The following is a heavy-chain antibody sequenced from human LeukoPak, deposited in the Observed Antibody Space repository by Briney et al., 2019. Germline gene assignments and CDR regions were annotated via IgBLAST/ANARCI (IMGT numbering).Heavy chain of an antibody. CDR2: IYHSGSA. D-gene: IGHD3-10*01. J-gene: IGHJ4*02. V-gene: IGHV4-59*12. CDR3: ARDLWFNTFDY. Sequence: SETLSLTCTVSGGSINSYYWSWIRQPPGKGLEWIGYIYHSGSAHYKPSLKSRVTLSVDTFKNQFSLKLSSVTAADTAVYYCARDLWFNTFDYWGQGTLVTVSS. CDR1: GGSINSYY.